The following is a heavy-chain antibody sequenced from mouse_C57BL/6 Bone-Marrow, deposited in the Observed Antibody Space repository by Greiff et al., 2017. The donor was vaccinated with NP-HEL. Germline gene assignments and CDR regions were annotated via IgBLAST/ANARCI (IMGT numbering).Heavy chain of an antibody. Sequence: ESGPGLVKPSQSLSLTCSVTGYSITSGYYWNWIRQFPGNKLEWMGYISYDGSNNYNPSLKNRISITRDTSKNQFFLKLNSVTTEDTATYYCARGVGPSWFAYWGQGTLVTVSA. D-gene: IGHD4-1*01. J-gene: IGHJ3*01. CDR1: GYSITSGYY. V-gene: IGHV3-6*01. CDR3: ARGVGPSWFAY. CDR2: ISYDGSN.